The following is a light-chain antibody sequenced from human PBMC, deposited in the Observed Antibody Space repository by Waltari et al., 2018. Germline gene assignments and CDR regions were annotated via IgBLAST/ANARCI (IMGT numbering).Light chain of an antibody. CDR2: GAT. CDR3: QQYGTSPGT. Sequence: EIVLTQSPGTLSLSPGDRATLSCRTSQTVSSNYLAWYQQKPGHPPRLLIYGATSRATVIPDRCRGSGSGTDFTLTISRLEREDFAVYHCQQYGTSPGTFGQGTKVEIK. CDR1: QTVSSNY. V-gene: IGKV3-20*01. J-gene: IGKJ1*01.